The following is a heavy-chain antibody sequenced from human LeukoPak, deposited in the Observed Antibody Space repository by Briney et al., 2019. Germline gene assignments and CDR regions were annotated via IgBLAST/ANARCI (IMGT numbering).Heavy chain of an antibody. V-gene: IGHV1-2*02. D-gene: IGHD3-10*01. CDR1: GYTFTGYY. J-gene: IGHJ4*02. CDR2: INPNSGGT. Sequence: WASVTVSCKASGYTFTGYYMHWVRQAPGQGLEWMGWINPNSGGTNYAQKFQGRVTMTRDTSISTAFMELSRLRSDDTAVYYCARARHPVLLWFGELSHPFDYWGQGTLVTVSS. CDR3: ARARHPVLLWFGELSHPFDY.